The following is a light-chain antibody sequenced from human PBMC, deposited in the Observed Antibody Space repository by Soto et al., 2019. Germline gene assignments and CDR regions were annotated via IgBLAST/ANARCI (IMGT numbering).Light chain of an antibody. J-gene: IGKJ1*01. Sequence: DIQMTQSPSSLSASAGDRVTITCQASQDISHYLNWYQQEPGKAPKLLIDDAFNLETGVPSRFSGSGSGTDFTFTIRSMQTEDIAKYYCQQYDSFPRTFGQGTKVDIK. CDR1: QDISHY. CDR2: DAF. V-gene: IGKV1-33*01. CDR3: QQYDSFPRT.